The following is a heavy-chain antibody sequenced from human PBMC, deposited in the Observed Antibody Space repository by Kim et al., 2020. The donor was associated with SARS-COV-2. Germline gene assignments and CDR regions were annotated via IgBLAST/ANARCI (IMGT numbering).Heavy chain of an antibody. Sequence: ASVKVSCKTSGYTFTSYGISWVRQAPGQGLEWMGWISAYNGNTNYAQKFQDRVTMNTDTSTKIAYMKLRSLRSDDTAVYYCARDLGLAEAGTFGYWGQGT. J-gene: IGHJ4*02. CDR2: ISAYNGNT. D-gene: IGHD6-13*01. CDR1: GYTFTSYG. CDR3: ARDLGLAEAGTFGY. V-gene: IGHV1-18*01.